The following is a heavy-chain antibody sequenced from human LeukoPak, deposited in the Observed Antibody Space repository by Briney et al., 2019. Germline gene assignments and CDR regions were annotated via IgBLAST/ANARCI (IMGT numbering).Heavy chain of an antibody. Sequence: GGSLRLSCAASGFSFSSYYMTWVRQAPGKGLEWVANIKEDGSEKYYVDSVKGRFTISRDNAKNSLYLQMNSLRAEDTAVYYCAGQRGGWRGPGDGMDVWGQGTTVTVSS. J-gene: IGHJ6*02. D-gene: IGHD2-15*01. CDR3: AGQRGGWRGPGDGMDV. CDR2: IKEDGSEK. V-gene: IGHV3-7*03. CDR1: GFSFSSYY.